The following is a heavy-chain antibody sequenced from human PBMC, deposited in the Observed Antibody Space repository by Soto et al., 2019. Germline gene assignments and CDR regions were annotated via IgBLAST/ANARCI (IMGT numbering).Heavy chain of an antibody. V-gene: IGHV3-33*01. Sequence: QVQLVESGGGVVQPGRSLRLSCAASGFTFSSYGMHWVRQAPGKGLEWVAVIWYDGSNKYYADSVKGRFTISRDNSKNTLYLQMNSLRAEDTAVYYCARGLNDYGDYELDYWGQGTLVTVSS. CDR1: GFTFSSYG. CDR2: IWYDGSNK. D-gene: IGHD4-17*01. J-gene: IGHJ4*02. CDR3: ARGLNDYGDYELDY.